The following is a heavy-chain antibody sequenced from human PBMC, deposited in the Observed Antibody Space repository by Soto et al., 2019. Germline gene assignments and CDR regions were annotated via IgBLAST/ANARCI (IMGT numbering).Heavy chain of an antibody. Sequence: EVQLVESGGGLVQPGGSLRLSCAASGFTFSSYWMHWVRQAPGKGLVWVSRINSDGSSISYEDSVKGRLTISRDNAKNTLDLQMNSLRAKDTAVYYCKVGYCRTTSCYASPWFDPWGQGTLVTVSS. J-gene: IGHJ5*02. D-gene: IGHD2-2*01. CDR1: GFTFSSYW. CDR2: INSDGSSI. CDR3: KVGYCRTTSCYASPWFDP. V-gene: IGHV3-74*01.